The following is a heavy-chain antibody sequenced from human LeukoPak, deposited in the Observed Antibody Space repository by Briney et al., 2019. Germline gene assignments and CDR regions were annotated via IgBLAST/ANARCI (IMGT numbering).Heavy chain of an antibody. Sequence: PGGSLRLSYAASGFTFSSYWMSWVRQAPGKGLEWVANIKQDGSEKYYVDSVKGRFTISRDNAKNSLYLQMNSLRAEDTAVYYCARDRGGGSYYYYYGMDVWGQGTTVTVSS. CDR3: ARDRGGGSYYYYYGMDV. J-gene: IGHJ6*02. V-gene: IGHV3-7*01. D-gene: IGHD2-15*01. CDR2: IKQDGSEK. CDR1: GFTFSSYW.